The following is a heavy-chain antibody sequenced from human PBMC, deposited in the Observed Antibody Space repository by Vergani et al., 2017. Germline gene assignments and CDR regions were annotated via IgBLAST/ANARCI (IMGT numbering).Heavy chain of an antibody. CDR1: GYSYTSYW. CDR3: GXHRGWGLVVVAATPWYYYYGMDV. Sequence: EVQLVQSGAEVKKPGESLKISCKGSGYSYTSYWIGWVRQMPGTGLDWMGIIYPGDSDTRYSPSFQGQVTISADKSNSTAYLQWSSLKASETAMYYCGXHRGWGLVVVAATPWYYYYGMDVWGQGTTVTVSS. V-gene: IGHV5-51*01. J-gene: IGHJ6*02. CDR2: IYPGDSDT. D-gene: IGHD2-15*01.